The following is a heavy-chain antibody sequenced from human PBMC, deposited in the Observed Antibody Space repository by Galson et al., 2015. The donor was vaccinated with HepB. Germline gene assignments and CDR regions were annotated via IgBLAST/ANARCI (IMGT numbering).Heavy chain of an antibody. Sequence: SLRLSCAASRFTFSGSAIHWVRQTSGKGLEWVGRIRSKASSYATAYAASVKGRFIISRDDSKNTAYLHMKSLKTEDTAVYYCIRMADLSGYSSSWGQGTRVTVSS. CDR1: RFTFSGSA. V-gene: IGHV3-73*01. J-gene: IGHJ4*02. D-gene: IGHD6-13*01. CDR2: IRSKASSYAT. CDR3: IRMADLSGYSSS.